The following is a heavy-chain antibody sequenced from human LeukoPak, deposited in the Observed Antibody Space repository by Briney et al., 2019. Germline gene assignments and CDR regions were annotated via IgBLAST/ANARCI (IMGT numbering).Heavy chain of an antibody. J-gene: IGHJ4*02. CDR2: ISSSSSTI. CDR3: ASAPLNGDYFDY. V-gene: IGHV3-48*02. Sequence: GGSLRLSCAASGFNFSSYSMNWVRQAPGKGLEWVSYISSSSSTIYYADSVKGRFTISRDNAKNSLYLQMNSLRDEDTAVYYCASAPLNGDYFDYWGQGTLVTVSS. D-gene: IGHD4-17*01. CDR1: GFNFSSYS.